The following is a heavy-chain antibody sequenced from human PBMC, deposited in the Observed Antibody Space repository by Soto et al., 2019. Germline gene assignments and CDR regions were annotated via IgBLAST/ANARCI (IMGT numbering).Heavy chain of an antibody. D-gene: IGHD2-15*01. CDR1: GFTFSDYA. CDR2: ISGLGGAT. V-gene: IGHV3-23*01. CDR3: AKAVDCSGGSCYSRWFDP. Sequence: GGSLRLSCAASGFTFSDYAMSWFRQAPGKGLEWVSSISGLGGATYYAESVKGRFTISRDNSKNTLWLQMISLRAEDTAVYYCAKAVDCSGGSCYSRWFDPWGQGTLVTVSS. J-gene: IGHJ5*02.